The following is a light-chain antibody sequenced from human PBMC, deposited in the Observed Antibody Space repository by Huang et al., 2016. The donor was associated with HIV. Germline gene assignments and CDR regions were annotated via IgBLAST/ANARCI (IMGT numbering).Light chain of an antibody. CDR1: KGISNH. CDR3: QKCNSATPWT. J-gene: IGKJ1*01. V-gene: IGKV1-27*01. Sequence: DIQMTQSPSSLSASVGDRVTITCRASKGISNHLAWCQQKPGKVPKLLIYAASTLQAGVPSRFSGSGSATDFTLTISNLQPEEVATYYCQKCNSATPWTFGQGTKVEIK. CDR2: AAS.